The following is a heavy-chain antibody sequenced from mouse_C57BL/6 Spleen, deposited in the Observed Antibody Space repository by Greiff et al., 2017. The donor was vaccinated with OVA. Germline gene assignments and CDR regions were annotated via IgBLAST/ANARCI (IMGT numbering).Heavy chain of an antibody. V-gene: IGHV1-81*01. Sequence: QVHVKQSGAELARPGASVKLSCKASGYTFTSYGISWVKQRTGQGLEWIGEIYPRSGNTYYNEKFKGKATLTADKSSSTAYMELRSLTSEDSAVYFCAREEGLRPYWYFDVWGTGTTVTVSS. CDR1: GYTFTSYG. CDR3: AREEGLRPYWYFDV. CDR2: IYPRSGNT. D-gene: IGHD2-4*01. J-gene: IGHJ1*03.